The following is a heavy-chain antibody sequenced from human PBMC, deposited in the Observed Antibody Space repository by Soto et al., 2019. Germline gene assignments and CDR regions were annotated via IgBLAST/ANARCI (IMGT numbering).Heavy chain of an antibody. J-gene: IGHJ4*02. V-gene: IGHV3-23*01. Sequence: EVQLLESGGGLVQPGGSLRLSCAASGFTFNNYAMSWFRQAPGKGLEWGSAISGGGDTTSYADSVKGRFTVSRDGSKNTLYLQMNSLRAEYTAVYYCAKGRGGSGSLTPRVDFWGQGTLVTVSS. CDR2: ISGGGDTT. CDR3: AKGRGGSGSLTPRVDF. CDR1: GFTFNNYA. D-gene: IGHD3-10*01.